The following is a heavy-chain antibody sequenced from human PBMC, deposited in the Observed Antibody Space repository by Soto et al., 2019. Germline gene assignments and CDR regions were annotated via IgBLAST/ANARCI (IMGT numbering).Heavy chain of an antibody. J-gene: IGHJ4*02. Sequence: EVHLLESGGGLVQPGESLRLSCGTSGFPFSSCVRTWVRQAPGKGLEWVSSITNNDAGTYYADSVKGRFTISRDNSKNTVYLQMNNLRAEDTAVYYCAKGLISGRRYAEDWGQGTLVTVSS. CDR2: ITNNDAGT. V-gene: IGHV3-23*01. CDR1: GFPFSSCV. CDR3: AKGLISGRRYAED. D-gene: IGHD5-12*01.